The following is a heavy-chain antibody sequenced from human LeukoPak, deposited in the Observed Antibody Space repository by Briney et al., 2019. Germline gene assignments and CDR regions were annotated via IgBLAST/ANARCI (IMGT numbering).Heavy chain of an antibody. D-gene: IGHD2-8*01. CDR3: ARELMVYGNYYYYGMDV. Sequence: SQTLSLTCAISGDSVSSNSAAWNWIRQSPSRGLGWLGRTYYRSKWYNDYAVSVKRRITINPDTSKNQFSLQLNSVTPEDTAVYYCARELMVYGNYYYYGMDVWGQGTTVTVSS. J-gene: IGHJ6*02. CDR2: TYYRSKWYN. V-gene: IGHV6-1*01. CDR1: GDSVSSNSAA.